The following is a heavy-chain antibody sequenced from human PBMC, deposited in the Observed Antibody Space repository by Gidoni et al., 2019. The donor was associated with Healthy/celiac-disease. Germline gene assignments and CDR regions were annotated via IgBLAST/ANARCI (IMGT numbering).Heavy chain of an antibody. V-gene: IGHV3-48*01. Sequence: EVQLVESGGGLVQPGGSLRLSCAASGFTFSSYSMNWVRQAPGKGLEWVSYISSSSSTIYYADSVKGRFTISRDNAKNSLYLQMNSLRAEDTAVYNCAYSKTAPAWVPQHWGQGTLVTVSS. CDR2: ISSSSSTI. CDR3: AYSKTAPAWVPQH. D-gene: IGHD2-15*01. CDR1: GFTFSSYS. J-gene: IGHJ1*01.